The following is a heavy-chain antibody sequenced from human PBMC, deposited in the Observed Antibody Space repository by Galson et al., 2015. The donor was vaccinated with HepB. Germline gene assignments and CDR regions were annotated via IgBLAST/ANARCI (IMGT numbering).Heavy chain of an antibody. V-gene: IGHV3-48*04. CDR1: GFTFSSYG. CDR3: ATDYPRRFDY. CDR2: ISSSGTTI. D-gene: IGHD6-6*01. Sequence: SLRLSCAASGFTFSSYGMHWVRQAPGKGLEWVSYISSSGTTIYYADSVKGRFTISRDNAKNSLYLQMNSLRAEDTAVYYCATDYPRRFDYWGQGTLVTVSS. J-gene: IGHJ4*02.